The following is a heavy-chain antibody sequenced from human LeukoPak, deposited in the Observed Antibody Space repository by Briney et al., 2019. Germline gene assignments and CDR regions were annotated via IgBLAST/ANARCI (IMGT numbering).Heavy chain of an antibody. D-gene: IGHD6-19*01. CDR1: GDSITSRTSC. V-gene: IGHV4-39*01. CDR2: MYHTGDT. J-gene: IGHJ4*02. CDR3: ARHVAVAANYDY. Sequence: SETLSLTCTVSGDSITSRTSCWSWIRQPPGKGLEWITCMYHTGDTFYSPSLRSRVTISIDTSKNQFSLKLSSVTAADRALYYCARHVAVAANYDYWGQGSLVIVSS.